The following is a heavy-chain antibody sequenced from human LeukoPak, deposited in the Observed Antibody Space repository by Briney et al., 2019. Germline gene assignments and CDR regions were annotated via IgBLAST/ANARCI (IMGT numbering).Heavy chain of an antibody. J-gene: IGHJ4*02. CDR2: INHSGST. V-gene: IGHV4-34*01. Sequence: SETLSLTCAVYGGSFSGYYWSWIRQPPGKGLECIGEINHSGSTNYNPSLKSRVTISVDTSKNQFSLKLSSVTAADTAVYYCARAFSYGYSPSDYWRQGTLVTVSS. D-gene: IGHD5-18*01. CDR1: GGSFSGYY. CDR3: ARAFSYGYSPSDY.